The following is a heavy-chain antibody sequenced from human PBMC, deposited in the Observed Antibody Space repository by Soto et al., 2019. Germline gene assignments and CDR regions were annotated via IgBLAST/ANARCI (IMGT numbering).Heavy chain of an antibody. CDR3: ARDAAEGYCSGGSCYPVLRLPDY. D-gene: IGHD2-15*01. V-gene: IGHV3-33*01. Sequence: GGSLRISCAAAGFTFSSYCMHWVRQAPGKGLEWVAGIWYEGRNKNYADSVKGRFTISRDNSKNTLYLQMNSLRAEDTAVYYCARDAAEGYCSGGSCYPVLRLPDYWGQGTLVTVSS. J-gene: IGHJ4*02. CDR1: GFTFSSYC. CDR2: IWYEGRNK.